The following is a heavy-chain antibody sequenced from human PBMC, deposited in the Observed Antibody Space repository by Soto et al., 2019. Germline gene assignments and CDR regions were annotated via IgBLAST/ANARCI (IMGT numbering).Heavy chain of an antibody. Sequence: TLSLTCAVYGGSFSGYYWSWIRQPPGKGLEWIGEINHSGSTNYNPSLKSRVTISVDTSKNQFSLKLSSVTAADTAVYYCARGFPEQLVRGWGYYSRSYGSRVPYYYGMDVWGQGTTVTVSS. D-gene: IGHD6-6*01. J-gene: IGHJ6*02. CDR2: INHSGST. CDR3: ARGFPEQLVRGWGYYSRSYGSRVPYYYGMDV. CDR1: GGSFSGYY. V-gene: IGHV4-34*01.